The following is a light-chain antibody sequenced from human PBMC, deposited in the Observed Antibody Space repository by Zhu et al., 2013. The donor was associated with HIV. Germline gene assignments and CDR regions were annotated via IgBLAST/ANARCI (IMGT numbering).Light chain of an antibody. J-gene: IGKJ2*01. V-gene: IGKV3D-20*02. Sequence: DIVLTQSPGTLSLSPGEGATLSCRASQSVGNNFLAWYQQKPGQAPRLLIYDAYNRATGIPGRFSGSGSGTDFTLTISSLEPEDFTVYYCQQRSKWPPFTFGQGTKLEIK. CDR3: QQRSKWPPFT. CDR2: DAY. CDR1: QSVGNN.